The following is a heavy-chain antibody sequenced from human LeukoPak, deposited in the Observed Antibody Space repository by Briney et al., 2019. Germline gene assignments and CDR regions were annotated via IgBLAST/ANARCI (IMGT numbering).Heavy chain of an antibody. Sequence: PGGSLRLSCAASGFTFSSYGMSWVRQAPGKGLEWVSAISGSGGSTYYADSVKGRFTTSRDNSKNTLYLQMNSLRAEDTAVYYCAKGVDYGRELTYYYYMDVWGKGTTVTISS. CDR2: ISGSGGST. V-gene: IGHV3-23*01. D-gene: IGHD4/OR15-4a*01. CDR3: AKGVDYGRELTYYYYMDV. CDR1: GFTFSSYG. J-gene: IGHJ6*03.